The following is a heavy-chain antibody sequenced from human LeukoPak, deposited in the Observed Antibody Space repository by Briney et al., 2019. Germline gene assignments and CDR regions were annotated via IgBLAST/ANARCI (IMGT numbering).Heavy chain of an antibody. J-gene: IGHJ5*02. Sequence: SVKVSCKASGGTFSSYAISWVRQAPGQGLEWMGRIIPIFGTANYAQKFQGRVTITTDKSTSTAYMELSSLRSEDTAVYYCARDLKGSGWEGAFDPWGQGTLVTVSS. D-gene: IGHD6-19*01. CDR1: GGTFSSYA. V-gene: IGHV1-69*05. CDR3: ARDLKGSGWEGAFDP. CDR2: IIPIFGTA.